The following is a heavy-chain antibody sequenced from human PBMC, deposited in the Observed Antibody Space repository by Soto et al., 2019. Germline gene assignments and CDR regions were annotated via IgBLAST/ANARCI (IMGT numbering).Heavy chain of an antibody. Sequence: LETLSLTCAVYGGSFSGYYWSWIRQPPGKGLEWIGEINHSGSTNYNPSLKSRVTISVDTSKNQFSLKLSSVTAADTAVYYCASSGSRLRFFYSYGMDVWGQGTTVTVSS. J-gene: IGHJ6*02. CDR1: GGSFSGYY. CDR2: INHSGST. D-gene: IGHD3-3*01. V-gene: IGHV4-34*01. CDR3: ASSGSRLRFFYSYGMDV.